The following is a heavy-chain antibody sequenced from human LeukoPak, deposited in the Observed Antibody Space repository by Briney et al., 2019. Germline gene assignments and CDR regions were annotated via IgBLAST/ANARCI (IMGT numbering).Heavy chain of an antibody. V-gene: IGHV1-46*01. CDR1: GYTFPSYF. CDR2: INPTGGST. CDR3: ASDGPPYYYGDYGSYYYYYGMDV. Sequence: GASVKVSCKASGYTFPSYFMHWVRQAPGQGLEWMGIINPTGGSTTYAQKFQGRVTMTRDTPTSTVYMELSSLRSDDTAVYYCASDGPPYYYGDYGSYYYYYGMDVWGQGTTVTVSS. J-gene: IGHJ6*02. D-gene: IGHD4-17*01.